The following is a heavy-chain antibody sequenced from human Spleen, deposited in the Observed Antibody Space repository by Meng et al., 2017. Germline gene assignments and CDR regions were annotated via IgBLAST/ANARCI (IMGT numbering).Heavy chain of an antibody. CDR3: AKEIRPNDY. Sequence: GESLKISCAASGFTVSHNYMSWVRQAPGKGLEWVASISISGEKTYYADAVKGRFTVARDNSKSTQHLQMNSLRADDTATYYCAKEIRPNDYWGQGTMVTVS. J-gene: IGHJ4*02. CDR1: GFTVSHNY. CDR2: ISISGEKT. V-gene: IGHV3-23*01.